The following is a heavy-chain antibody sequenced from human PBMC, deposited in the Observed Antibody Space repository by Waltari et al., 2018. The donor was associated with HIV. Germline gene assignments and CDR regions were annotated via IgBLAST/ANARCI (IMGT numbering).Heavy chain of an antibody. J-gene: IGHJ4*03. CDR3: TTEEVYGSGGCLDS. D-gene: IGHD3-10*01. CDR1: EFSFDNAW. V-gene: IGHV3-15*01. Sequence: QLAESAGGLVKPGGCLTLSCTASEFSFDNAWMNWFRQAPGKGLEWVGRITTKPEGGATDFAAAVKGRFTISRNDSINMLYLQMNSLKVEDTGIYYCTTEEVYGSGGCLDSWGQGTWVTVSS. CDR2: ITTKPEGGAT.